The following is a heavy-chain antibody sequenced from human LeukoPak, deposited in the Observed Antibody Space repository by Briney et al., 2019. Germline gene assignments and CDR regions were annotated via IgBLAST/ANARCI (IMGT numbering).Heavy chain of an antibody. Sequence: SETLSLTCTVSGGSISTYYWSWIRQPPGKGLEWIGYVYYSGRTRYNPSPESRVAMSIDTSKNQFSLNLTSVTAADTAIYYCARDYNNYIVDHWGQGALVTVSS. J-gene: IGHJ4*02. CDR3: ARDYNNYIVDH. CDR1: GGSISTYY. CDR2: VYYSGRT. V-gene: IGHV4-59*01. D-gene: IGHD3-10*01.